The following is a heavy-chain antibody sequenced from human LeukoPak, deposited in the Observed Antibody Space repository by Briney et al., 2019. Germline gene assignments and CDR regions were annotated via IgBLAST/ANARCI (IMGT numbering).Heavy chain of an antibody. V-gene: IGHV1-2*06. CDR2: INPNSGGT. Sequence: GASVKVSCKASGYTFTGYYMHWVRQAPGQGLEWMGRINPNSGGTNYAQKFQGRVTVTRDTSISTAYMELSRLRSDDTAVYYCARVKMTTVTTYDYWGQGTLVTVSS. CDR3: ARVKMTTVTTYDY. CDR1: GYTFTGYY. D-gene: IGHD4-17*01. J-gene: IGHJ4*02.